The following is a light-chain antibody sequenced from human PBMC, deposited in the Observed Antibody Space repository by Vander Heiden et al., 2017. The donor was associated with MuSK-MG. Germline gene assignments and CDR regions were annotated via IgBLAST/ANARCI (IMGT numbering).Light chain of an antibody. CDR2: GAS. CDR1: QTVPSTQ. Sequence: ESVLTQSPGTLPLSPGDRATLSCRASQTVPSTQLAWYQQKPGQPPRLLICGASNRATGIPDRFSGSGSGTDFTITISRLEPEDFAVYFCQQFGGVHLVTFGPGTKVDI. V-gene: IGKV3-20*01. CDR3: QQFGGVHLVT. J-gene: IGKJ3*01.